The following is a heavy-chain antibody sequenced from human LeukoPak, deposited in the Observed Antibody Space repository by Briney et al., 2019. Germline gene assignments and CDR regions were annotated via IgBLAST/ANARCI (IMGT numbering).Heavy chain of an antibody. D-gene: IGHD2-15*01. V-gene: IGHV4-59*08. CDR3: ARAPVVVRGYFDY. J-gene: IGHJ4*02. CDR1: GGSISSYY. CDR2: IYYSGST. Sequence: SETLSLTCTVSGGSISSYYWSWIRQPPGKGLEWIGYIYYSGSTNYNPSLKSRVTISVDTSKNQFSLKLSSVTAADTAVYYCARAPVVVRGYFDYWGQGTLVTVSS.